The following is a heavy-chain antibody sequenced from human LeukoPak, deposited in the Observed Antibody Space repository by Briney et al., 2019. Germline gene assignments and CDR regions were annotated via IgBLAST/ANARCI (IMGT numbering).Heavy chain of an antibody. CDR3: ARKYYGSGSYPW. J-gene: IGHJ4*02. CDR1: GGSFSGYY. Sequence: SETLSLTCAVYGGSFSGYYWSWICQPPGKGLEWIGEINHSGSTNYNPPLKSRVTISVDTSKNQFSLKLSSVTAADTAVYYCARKYYGSGSYPWWGQGTLVTVSS. CDR2: INHSGST. V-gene: IGHV4-34*01. D-gene: IGHD3-10*01.